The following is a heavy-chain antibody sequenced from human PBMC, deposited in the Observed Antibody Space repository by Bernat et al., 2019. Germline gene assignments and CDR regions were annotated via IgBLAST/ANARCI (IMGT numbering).Heavy chain of an antibody. CDR1: GFTFSSYA. CDR2: ISYDGSNK. J-gene: IGHJ4*02. D-gene: IGHD1-1*01. V-gene: IGHV3-30-3*01. CDR3: AGAYWNAPIDY. Sequence: QVQLVESGGGVVQPGRSLRLSCAASGFTFSSYAMHWVRQAPGKGLEWVAVISYDGSNKYYADSVKGRFTISRDNSKNTLYLQMNSLRAEDTAVYYCAGAYWNAPIDYWGQGTLVTVSS.